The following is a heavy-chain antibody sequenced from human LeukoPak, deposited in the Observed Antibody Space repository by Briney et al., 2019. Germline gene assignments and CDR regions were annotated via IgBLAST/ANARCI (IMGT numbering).Heavy chain of an antibody. D-gene: IGHD6-19*01. Sequence: ASVKVSCKASGYIFTGYYIYWVRQAPGQGLEWMGWIIPNSGGTNYAQKFQGRVTMTRDTSISTAYMELSRLRSDDTAVYYCARTLAGGRGGYFDYWGQGTLVTVSS. J-gene: IGHJ4*02. CDR1: GYIFTGYY. V-gene: IGHV1-2*02. CDR2: IIPNSGGT. CDR3: ARTLAGGRGGYFDY.